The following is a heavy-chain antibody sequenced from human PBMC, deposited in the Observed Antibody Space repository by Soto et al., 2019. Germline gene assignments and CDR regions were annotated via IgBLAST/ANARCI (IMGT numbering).Heavy chain of an antibody. CDR1: GFTFSNAW. D-gene: IGHD2-15*01. V-gene: IGHV3-15*01. J-gene: IGHJ4*02. Sequence: GGSLRLSCASSGFTFSNAWMSWVRQAPGKGLEWVGRIKSKTDGGTTDYAAPVKGRFTISRDDSKNTLYLQMNSLKTEDTAVYYCTAHLLGYCSGGSCYSDPFFDYWGQGTLVTVSS. CDR2: IKSKTDGGTT. CDR3: TAHLLGYCSGGSCYSDPFFDY.